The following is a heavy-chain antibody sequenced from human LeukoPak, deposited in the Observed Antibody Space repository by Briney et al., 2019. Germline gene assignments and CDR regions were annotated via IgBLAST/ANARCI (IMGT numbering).Heavy chain of an antibody. CDR2: IYYSGST. V-gene: IGHV4-59*01. D-gene: IGHD1-1*01. CDR3: ARERASSSNDGFDP. CDR1: GGSISSYY. Sequence: SETLSLTCTVSGGSISSYYWSWIRQPPGKGLEWIGYIYYSGSTNYNPSLKSRVTISVDTSKNQFSLKLSSATAADTAVYYCARERASSSNDGFDPWGQGTLVTVSS. J-gene: IGHJ5*02.